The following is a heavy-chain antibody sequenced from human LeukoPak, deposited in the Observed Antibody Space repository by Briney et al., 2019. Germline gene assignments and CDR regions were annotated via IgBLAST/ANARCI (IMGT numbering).Heavy chain of an antibody. J-gene: IGHJ4*02. Sequence: SVNVSCKASGGTFSSYAISWVRQAPGQGLEWMGRIIPIFGIANYTQKFQGRVTITADKSTSTAYMELSSLRSEDTAVYYCAQPRLDSSILDYWGQGALVTVSS. D-gene: IGHD3-22*01. CDR3: AQPRLDSSILDY. CDR2: IIPIFGIA. CDR1: GGTFSSYA. V-gene: IGHV1-69*04.